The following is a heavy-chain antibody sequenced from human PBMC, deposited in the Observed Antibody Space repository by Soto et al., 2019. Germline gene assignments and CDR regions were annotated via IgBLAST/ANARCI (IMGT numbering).Heavy chain of an antibody. CDR2: INHSGST. J-gene: IGHJ4*02. CDR1: GGSFSGYY. V-gene: IGHV4-34*01. Sequence: QVQLQQWGAGLLKPSETLSLTCAVYGGSFSGYYWSWIRQPPGKGLEWIGEINHSGSTNYNPSLKSRVTISVDTSKNQFSLKLSSVTAADTAVYYCARGGYSYGLTHYFDYWGQGTLVTVSS. D-gene: IGHD5-18*01. CDR3: ARGGYSYGLTHYFDY.